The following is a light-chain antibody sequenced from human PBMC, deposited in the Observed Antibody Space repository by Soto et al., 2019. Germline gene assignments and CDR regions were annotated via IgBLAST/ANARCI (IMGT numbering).Light chain of an antibody. Sequence: DIQMTQSPSSLSASVGDRITISCRARRSMSNYLNWYQQKPGKAPKLLIYAASRLESGVPSRHSGSRSGTDFTLTISSLQPEDFATYYCQQSYSTPWTFGQGTKVEIK. J-gene: IGKJ1*01. CDR2: AAS. CDR1: RSMSNY. CDR3: QQSYSTPWT. V-gene: IGKV1-39*01.